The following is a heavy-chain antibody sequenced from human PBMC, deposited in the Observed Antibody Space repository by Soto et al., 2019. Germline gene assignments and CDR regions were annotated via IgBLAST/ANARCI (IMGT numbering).Heavy chain of an antibody. CDR2: IIPILGIA. V-gene: IGHV1-69*02. Sequence: SVKVSCKASGGTFSSYTIIWVRQAPGQGLEWMGRIIPILGIANYAQKFQGRVTITADKSTSTAYMELSSLRSEDTAVYYCARTNAREYSSSSSYDYWGQGTLVTVS. CDR1: GGTFSSYT. J-gene: IGHJ4*02. CDR3: ARTNAREYSSSSSYDY. D-gene: IGHD6-6*01.